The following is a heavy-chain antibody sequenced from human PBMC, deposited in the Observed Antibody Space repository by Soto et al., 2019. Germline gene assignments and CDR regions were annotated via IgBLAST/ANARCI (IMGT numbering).Heavy chain of an antibody. CDR3: VRGVDDEEGADDPWLFFEN. J-gene: IGHJ4*02. CDR1: GLTFIINN. Sequence: GGSXRLSCASSGLTFIINNIDLFRQAPGKGLEWVASISSSGDYLYYADSVSGRFIISRYNFQNSLFLQMNNLRADDTAVYYCVRGVDDEEGADDPWLFFENWGKGT. V-gene: IGHV3-21*01. D-gene: IGHD3-22*01. CDR2: ISSSGDYL.